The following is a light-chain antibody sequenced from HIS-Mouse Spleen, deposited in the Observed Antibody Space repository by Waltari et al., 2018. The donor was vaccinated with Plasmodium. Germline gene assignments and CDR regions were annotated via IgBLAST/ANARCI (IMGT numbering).Light chain of an antibody. Sequence: DIQMTQTPSSLSASVGDRVTITCRASQSMSSYLNWYQQKPRKAPKLLIYASYSVQSGVPSRCSGSGTGTDFSLSISSLRPEDCATDYCQQSYSTWTFGQGTKVEIK. CDR2: ASY. CDR3: QQSYSTWT. J-gene: IGKJ1*01. CDR1: QSMSSY. V-gene: IGKV1-39*01.